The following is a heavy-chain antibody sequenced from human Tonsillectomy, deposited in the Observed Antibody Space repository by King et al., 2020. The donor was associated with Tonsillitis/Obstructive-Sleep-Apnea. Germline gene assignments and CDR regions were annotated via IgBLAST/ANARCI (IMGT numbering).Heavy chain of an antibody. CDR1: GGSFSGYY. CDR2: INHRGST. J-gene: IGHJ6*03. D-gene: IGHD2-2*01. Sequence: VQLQQWGAGLLKPSETLSLPCAVYGGSFSGYYWGWIRQPPGKGLEWIGEINHRGSTNYNPSLKSRVTISVDTSKNQFSLKLSSVTAADTAVYYWARVARHCSSLRCLHYMDVWGKGTTVTVSS. V-gene: IGHV4-34*01. CDR3: ARVARHCSSLRCLHYMDV.